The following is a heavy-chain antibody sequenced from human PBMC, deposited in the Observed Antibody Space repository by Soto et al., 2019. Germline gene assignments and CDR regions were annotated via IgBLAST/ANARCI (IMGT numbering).Heavy chain of an antibody. D-gene: IGHD2-15*01. J-gene: IGHJ4*02. Sequence: QVQLVQSGAEVKKPGASVKVSCKASGYTFINYAMHWVRQAPGQRLEWMGWINAGNGNTKYSQKFQGRVTITRDTSASTAYMDLSSLRSEDTAVYYCARGPGGPDGPGDYWGQGTLVTVSS. CDR3: ARGPGGPDGPGDY. CDR1: GYTFINYA. CDR2: INAGNGNT. V-gene: IGHV1-3*01.